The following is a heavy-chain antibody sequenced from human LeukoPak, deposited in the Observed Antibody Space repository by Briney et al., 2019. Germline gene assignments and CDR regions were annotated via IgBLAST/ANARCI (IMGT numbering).Heavy chain of an antibody. J-gene: IGHJ5*02. CDR1: GYSFTSYW. CDR3: ASLDCSGGSCYRVGWFDP. D-gene: IGHD2-15*01. CDR2: IYPGDSDT. Sequence: GESLKISCKGSGYSFTSYWVGWVRQMPGKGLEWMGIIYPGDSDTRYSPSFQGQVTISADKPISTAYLQWSSLKASDTAMYYCASLDCSGGSCYRVGWFDPWGQGTLVTVSS. V-gene: IGHV5-51*04.